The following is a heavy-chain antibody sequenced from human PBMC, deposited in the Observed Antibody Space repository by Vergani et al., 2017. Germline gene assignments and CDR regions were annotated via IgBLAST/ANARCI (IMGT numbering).Heavy chain of an antibody. J-gene: IGHJ5*02. CDR1: GGSINSHNYY. Sequence: QVQLQESGPGLVKPSQTLSLTCTVSGGSINSHNYYWSWIRQPAGKGLEWIGRIHTSGSTNYNPSLKSRVTMSEDTSKNQFSLNLTSVTAADTAVYFCARDQWDDDGPRGWFAPWGQGILVTVSS. CDR2: IHTSGST. V-gene: IGHV4-61*02. D-gene: IGHD5-24*01. CDR3: ARDQWDDDGPRGWFAP.